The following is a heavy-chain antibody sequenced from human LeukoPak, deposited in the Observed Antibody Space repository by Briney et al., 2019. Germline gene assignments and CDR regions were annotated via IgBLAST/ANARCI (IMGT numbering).Heavy chain of an antibody. J-gene: IGHJ1*01. CDR3: AKDWSPRWLVLRDDSEYFHH. CDR1: GFTFSSYA. CDR2: VSGSGHTT. Sequence: GGSLRLSCAASGFTFSSYALSWVRQAPGKGMEWVSTVSGSGHTTYYADSVKGRFTISRDNPKSTVYLQMSSLRVEDTAVYTCAKDWSPRWLVLRDDSEYFHHWGQGTLVTVSS. D-gene: IGHD6-19*01. V-gene: IGHV3-23*01.